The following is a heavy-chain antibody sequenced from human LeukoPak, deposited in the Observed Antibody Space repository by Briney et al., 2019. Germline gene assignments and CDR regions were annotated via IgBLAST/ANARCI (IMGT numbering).Heavy chain of an antibody. CDR1: GFTFSSYS. D-gene: IGHD3-10*01. CDR2: ISNSSSYI. J-gene: IGHJ4*02. V-gene: IGHV3-21*01. CDR3: ARESTMVRGALDY. Sequence: ASVKVSCAASGFTFSSYSMNWDRQAPGKGLEWVSSISNSSSYIYYADSVKGRFTISRDNAKNSLYLQMNSLRAEDTAVYYCARESTMVRGALDYWGQGTLVTVSS.